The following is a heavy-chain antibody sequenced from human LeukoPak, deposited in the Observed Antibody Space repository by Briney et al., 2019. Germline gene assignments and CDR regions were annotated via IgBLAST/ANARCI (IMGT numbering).Heavy chain of an antibody. D-gene: IGHD5-18*01. J-gene: IGHJ4*02. Sequence: PSETLSLTCTVSGGSIRSYYSSWIRQPPGKGLEWIGYIYYSGSTNYNPSLKSRVTISVDTSKNQFSLKLSSVTAADTAVYYCAGGYSYGTIFDYWGQGTLVTVSS. CDR2: IYYSGST. CDR1: GGSIRSYY. V-gene: IGHV4-59*01. CDR3: AGGYSYGTIFDY.